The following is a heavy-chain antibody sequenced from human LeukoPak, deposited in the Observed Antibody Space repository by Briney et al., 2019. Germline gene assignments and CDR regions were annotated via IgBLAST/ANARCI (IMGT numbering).Heavy chain of an antibody. D-gene: IGHD3-10*01. CDR2: IKQDGSVK. J-gene: IGHJ3*02. V-gene: IGHV3-7*03. CDR3: ARVSGYFATGSDYSPYAYDI. Sequence: GGSLRLSCVVSGFTFSTYWMSWVRQAPGKGLECVATIKQDGSVKNYGDSVQGRFTISRDNAKTSLYLQMNSLRAEDTAAYYCARVSGYFATGSDYSPYAYDIWGQGTMVTVSS. CDR1: GFTFSTYW.